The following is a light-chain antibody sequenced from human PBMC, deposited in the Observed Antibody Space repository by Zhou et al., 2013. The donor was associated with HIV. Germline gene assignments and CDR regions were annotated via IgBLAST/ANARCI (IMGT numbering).Light chain of an antibody. Sequence: DIVLTQSPGTLSLSPGERATLSCRASQSVSGNYIAWYQQKPGQAPRLLIYGVSSRATDIPDRFSGSGSGTDFTLTISSLEPEDFGVYYCQQRSSWPLTFGGGTKVEIK. CDR1: QSVSGNY. V-gene: IGKV3-20*01. CDR2: GVS. CDR3: QQRSSWPLT. J-gene: IGKJ4*01.